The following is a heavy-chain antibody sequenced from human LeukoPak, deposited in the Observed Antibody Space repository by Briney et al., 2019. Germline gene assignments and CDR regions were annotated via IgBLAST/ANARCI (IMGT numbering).Heavy chain of an antibody. CDR3: ARGHRTLHYFDY. Sequence: VASVKVSCKASGYTFTGYYMHWVRQAPGQGLEWMGWINPNSGGTNYAQNFQGRVTMTRDTSISTAYMELSRLRSDDTAVYYCARGHRTLHYFDYWGQGTLVTVSS. CDR1: GYTFTGYY. J-gene: IGHJ4*02. V-gene: IGHV1-2*02. CDR2: INPNSGGT.